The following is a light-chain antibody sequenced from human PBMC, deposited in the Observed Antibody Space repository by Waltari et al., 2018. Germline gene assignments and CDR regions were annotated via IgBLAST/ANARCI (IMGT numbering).Light chain of an antibody. CDR3: MQALQDLFT. CDR2: LGS. J-gene: IGKJ3*01. Sequence: DIVMTQSPLSLSVTPGEPASISCRSSQSLLHSSGYNYLDWYLQKTGQSPQLLIYLGSNRASGVPDRFSGSGSGTDFILKISRVEAEDVGVYYCMQALQDLFTFGPGTKVDIK. V-gene: IGKV2-28*01. CDR1: QSLLHSSGYNY.